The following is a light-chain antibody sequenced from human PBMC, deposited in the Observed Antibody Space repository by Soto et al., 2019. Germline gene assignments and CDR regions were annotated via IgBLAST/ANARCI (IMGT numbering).Light chain of an antibody. V-gene: IGKV3-20*01. Sequence: EIVLTQSPGTLSLSPGERATLSCRASQSVRSNLAWYQQKPGQAPRLLIYGESIRATGIPDRFSGSGSGTDFTLTISRLEPEDCAVYYCQHYGSSPRFGQGTKVDIK. CDR1: QSVRSN. J-gene: IGKJ1*01. CDR2: GES. CDR3: QHYGSSPR.